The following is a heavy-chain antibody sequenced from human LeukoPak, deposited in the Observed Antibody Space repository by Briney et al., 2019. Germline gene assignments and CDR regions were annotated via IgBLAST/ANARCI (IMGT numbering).Heavy chain of an antibody. D-gene: IGHD6-19*01. CDR3: ARVSAPSGWYPPRFDY. CDR1: GFTFNNYS. Sequence: GGSLRLSCAASGFTFNNYSMNWVRWVRQAPGKGPEWVSSISGSSAYIFYADSVKGRFTISRDNAKNSLYLQMNSLRAEDTAVYYCARVSAPSGWYPPRFDYWGQGTLVTVSS. J-gene: IGHJ4*02. V-gene: IGHV3-21*01. CDR2: ISGSSAYI.